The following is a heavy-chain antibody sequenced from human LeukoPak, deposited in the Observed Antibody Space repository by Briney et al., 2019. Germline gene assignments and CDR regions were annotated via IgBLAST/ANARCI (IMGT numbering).Heavy chain of an antibody. J-gene: IGHJ3*02. CDR2: ISYDGSNK. CDR3: AKDPTDAFDI. Sequence: GGSLRLSCAASGFTFSSYGMHWVRQAPGKGLEWVAVISYDGSNKYYADSVKGRFTISRDSSKNTLYLQMNSLRAEDTAVYYCAKDPTDAFDIWGQGTMVTVSS. CDR1: GFTFSSYG. V-gene: IGHV3-30*18.